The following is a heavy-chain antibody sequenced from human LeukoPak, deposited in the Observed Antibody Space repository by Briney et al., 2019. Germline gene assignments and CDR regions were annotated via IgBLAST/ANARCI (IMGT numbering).Heavy chain of an antibody. CDR2: IYYSGST. J-gene: IGHJ4*02. Sequence: SETLSLTCTVSGGSISSHYWSWIRQPPGKGLEWIGYIYYSGSTNYNPSLKSRVTISVDTSKNQFSLKLSSVTAADTAVYYCARHKATGDVDYWGQGTLVTVSS. CDR1: GGSISSHY. D-gene: IGHD7-27*01. V-gene: IGHV4-59*08. CDR3: ARHKATGDVDY.